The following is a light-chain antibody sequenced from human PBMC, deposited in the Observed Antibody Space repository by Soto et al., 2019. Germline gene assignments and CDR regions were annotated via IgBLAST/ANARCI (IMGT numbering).Light chain of an antibody. V-gene: IGKV4-1*01. CDR2: WAS. CDR3: QQYYSPPHT. CDR1: QSVLYSPNNKNY. J-gene: IGKJ1*01. Sequence: DIVMTQSPDSLAVSLGERATINCKSSQSVLYSPNNKNYLAWYQQKPGQPPKLLVYWASTRESGVPERFSGSGSVTDFTLTISSLQAEDLAVYYCQQYYSPPHTFGQGAKVEIK.